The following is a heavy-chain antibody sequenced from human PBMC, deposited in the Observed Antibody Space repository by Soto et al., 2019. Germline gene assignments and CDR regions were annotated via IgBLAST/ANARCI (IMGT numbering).Heavy chain of an antibody. Sequence: VQLVESGGGVVQPGRSLRLSCAASGFTFSDYAMHWVRQAPGKGLEWVAVVSHDGRNTHYADSVKGRFTIYRDSSKKTVSLKMTSLRAEDTAVYYCAKGGRQWLVTSDFNYWGQGALVTISS. CDR3: AKGGRQWLVTSDFNY. CDR2: VSHDGRNT. CDR1: GFTFSDYA. D-gene: IGHD6-19*01. V-gene: IGHV3-30*18. J-gene: IGHJ4*02.